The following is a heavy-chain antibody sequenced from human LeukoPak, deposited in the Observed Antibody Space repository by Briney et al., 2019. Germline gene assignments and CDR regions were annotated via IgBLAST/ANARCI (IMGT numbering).Heavy chain of an antibody. J-gene: IGHJ4*02. CDR1: GGSISSYY. Sequence: PSETLSLTCTVSGGSISSYYWSWIRQPPGKGLEWIGYIYYSGSTNYNPSLKSRVTISVDTSKNQFSLKLSSVTAADTAVYYRARDPYGDYYFDYWGQGTLVTVSS. CDR2: IYYSGST. D-gene: IGHD4-17*01. V-gene: IGHV4-59*01. CDR3: ARDPYGDYYFDY.